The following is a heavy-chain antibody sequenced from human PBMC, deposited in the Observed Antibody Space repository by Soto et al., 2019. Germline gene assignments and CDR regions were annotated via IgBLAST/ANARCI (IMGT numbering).Heavy chain of an antibody. CDR1: GFSLSTSGMC. CDR3: ARMFKAAAGFPSLGFDP. Sequence: SGPTLVNPTQTLTLTCTFSGFSLSTSGMCVSWIRQPPGKALEWLALIDWDDDKYYSTSLKTRLTISKDTSKNQVVLTMTNMDPVDTATYYCARMFKAAAGFPSLGFDPWGQGTLVTVSS. D-gene: IGHD6-13*01. V-gene: IGHV2-70*01. CDR2: IDWDDDK. J-gene: IGHJ5*02.